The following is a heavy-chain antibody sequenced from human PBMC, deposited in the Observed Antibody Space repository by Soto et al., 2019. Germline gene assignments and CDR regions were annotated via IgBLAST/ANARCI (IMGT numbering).Heavy chain of an antibody. CDR3: ARGRYGDY. CDR1: GYSYTSYS. V-gene: IGHV1-18*01. D-gene: IGHD1-1*01. Sequence: QVHLVQSGAEVKKPGASVKVSCKASGYSYTSYSITWVRQAPGQGLEWMGWISAHNGNTDYAQKLQGRVIVTRDTSTSTAYMELRSLRSDDTAMYYCARGRYGDYWGQGALVTVSS. J-gene: IGHJ4*02. CDR2: ISAHNGNT.